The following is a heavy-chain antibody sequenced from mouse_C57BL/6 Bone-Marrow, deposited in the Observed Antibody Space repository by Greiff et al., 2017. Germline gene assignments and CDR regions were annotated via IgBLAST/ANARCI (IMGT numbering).Heavy chain of an antibody. CDR3: ASPIVGTAYSYAMDD. CDR2: IWSGGST. CDR1: GFSLTSYG. Sequence: VQLQQSGPGLVQPSPSLSITCTVSGFSLTSYGVHWVRQSPGKGLEWLGVIWSGGSTAYNAAFISRLSISTDNSESQVFFKMNSLQAADTAIYYCASPIVGTAYSYAMDDWGQGTSVTVSS. D-gene: IGHD1-2*01. V-gene: IGHV2-2*01. J-gene: IGHJ4*01.